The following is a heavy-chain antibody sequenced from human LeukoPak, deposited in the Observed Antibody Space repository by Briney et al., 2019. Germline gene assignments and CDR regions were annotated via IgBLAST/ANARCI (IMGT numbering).Heavy chain of an antibody. CDR1: GYTFTNYG. Sequence: GASVKVSFTASGYTFTNYGITWVRQAPGQGLEWMGWIGRNNGNTKFAQKLQGRVTMTTDTSTTTAYMELRSLRSDDTAVYFCARDRGDYYFDYWGQGTLVSVSS. J-gene: IGHJ4*02. V-gene: IGHV1-18*01. CDR3: ARDRGDYYFDY. CDR2: IGRNNGNT. D-gene: IGHD6-25*01.